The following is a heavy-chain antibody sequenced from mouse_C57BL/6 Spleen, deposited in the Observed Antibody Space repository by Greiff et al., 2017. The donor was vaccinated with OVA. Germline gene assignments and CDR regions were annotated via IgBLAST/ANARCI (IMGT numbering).Heavy chain of an antibody. Sequence: QVQLKQSGPGLVQPSQSLSITCTVSGFSLTSYGVHWVRQSPGKGLEWLGVIWSVGSTDYNAAFISRLSISKDNSKSQVFFKMNSLQADDTAIYYCARETTVGLDYWGQGTTLTVSS. CDR3: ARETTVGLDY. V-gene: IGHV2-2*01. CDR1: GFSLTSYG. CDR2: IWSVGST. J-gene: IGHJ2*01. D-gene: IGHD1-1*01.